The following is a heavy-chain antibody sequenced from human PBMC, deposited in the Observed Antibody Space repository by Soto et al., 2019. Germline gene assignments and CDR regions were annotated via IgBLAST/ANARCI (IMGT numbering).Heavy chain of an antibody. CDR3: ARDRRGYYDSSGYYGPNFDY. Sequence: SETLSLTCTVSGGSISSGDYDWSWIRQPPGKGLEWIGYIYYSGSTYYNPSLKSRVTISVDTSKNQFSLKLSSVTAADTAVYYCARDRRGYYDSSGYYGPNFDYWGQGTLVTVSS. CDR2: IYYSGST. D-gene: IGHD3-22*01. V-gene: IGHV4-30-4*01. J-gene: IGHJ4*02. CDR1: GGSISSGDYD.